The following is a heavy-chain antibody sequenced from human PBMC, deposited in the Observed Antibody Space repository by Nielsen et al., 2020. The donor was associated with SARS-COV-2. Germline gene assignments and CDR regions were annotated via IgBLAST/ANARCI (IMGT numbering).Heavy chain of an antibody. J-gene: IGHJ4*02. V-gene: IGHV4-30-4*01. CDR2: IYYSGST. CDR1: GGSISSGDYY. CDR3: ARTRYYDSSGFDY. D-gene: IGHD3-22*01. Sequence: SETLSLTCTVSGGSISSGDYYWSWIRQPPGKGLEWIGYIYYSGSTYYNPSLKSRVTISVDTSKNQFSLKLSSVTAADTAVYYCARTRYYDSSGFDYWGQGTLVTVSS.